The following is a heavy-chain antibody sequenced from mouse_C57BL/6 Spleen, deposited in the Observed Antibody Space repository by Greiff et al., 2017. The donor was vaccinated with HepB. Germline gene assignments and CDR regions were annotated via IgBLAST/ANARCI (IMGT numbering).Heavy chain of an antibody. V-gene: IGHV1-59*01. Sequence: VQLQQPGAELVRPGTSVKLSCKASGYTFTSYWMHWVKQRPGQGLEWIGVIDPSDSYTNYNQKFKGKATLTVDTSSSTAYMQLSSLTSEDSAVYYCARSHYDYDENYFDYWGQGTTLTVSS. CDR2: IDPSDSYT. CDR1: GYTFTSYW. D-gene: IGHD2-4*01. CDR3: ARSHYDYDENYFDY. J-gene: IGHJ2*01.